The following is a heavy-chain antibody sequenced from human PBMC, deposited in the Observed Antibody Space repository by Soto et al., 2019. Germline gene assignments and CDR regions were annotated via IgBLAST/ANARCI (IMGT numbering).Heavy chain of an antibody. J-gene: IGHJ4*02. CDR3: ARDTGSSWSTFDY. CDR1: GDSVSSDSAA. D-gene: IGHD6-13*01. Sequence: TLSLTCDISGDSVSSDSAAWNWFRQSPSRGLEWLGRTYYRSNNWYNDYDVSVRSRITINQDTSKNQFSLQLNSVTPEDTAVYYCARDTGSSWSTFDYWGQGTLVTVSS. V-gene: IGHV6-1*01. CDR2: TYYRSNNWYN.